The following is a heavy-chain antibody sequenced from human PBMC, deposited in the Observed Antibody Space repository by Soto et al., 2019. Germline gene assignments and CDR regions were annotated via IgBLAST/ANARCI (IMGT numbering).Heavy chain of an antibody. V-gene: IGHV1-46*01. CDR3: ARGAYSSSGLWLSSNTNWFDP. CDR1: GYTFTSYY. CDR2: INPSGGST. Sequence: LGASVKVSCKASGYTFTSYYMHWVRQAPGQGLEWMGIINPSGGSTSYAQKFQGRVTMTRDTSTSTVYMELSSLRSEDTAVYYCARGAYSSSGLWLSSNTNWFDPWGQGTLVTVPS. J-gene: IGHJ5*02. D-gene: IGHD6-6*01.